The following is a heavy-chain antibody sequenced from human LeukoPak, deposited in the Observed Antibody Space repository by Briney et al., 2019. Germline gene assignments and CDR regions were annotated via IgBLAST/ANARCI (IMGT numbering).Heavy chain of an antibody. J-gene: IGHJ5*02. CDR3: ARDKGGYSSSWLNWFDP. Sequence: SVKVSCKASGGTFSSYAISWVRQAPGQGLERMGGIIPIFGTANYAQKFQGRVTITADKSTSTAYMELSSLRSEDTAVYYCARDKGGYSSSWLNWFDPWGQGTLVTVSS. CDR1: GGTFSSYA. V-gene: IGHV1-69*06. CDR2: IIPIFGTA. D-gene: IGHD6-13*01.